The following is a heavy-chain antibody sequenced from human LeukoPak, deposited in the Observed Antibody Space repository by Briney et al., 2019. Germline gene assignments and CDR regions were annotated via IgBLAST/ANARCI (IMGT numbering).Heavy chain of an antibody. V-gene: IGHV4-59*08. CDR2: IYYSGRT. CDR1: GGSITSHY. J-gene: IGHJ3*02. CDR3: TRLLANDSSGDPDTFDM. D-gene: IGHD3-22*01. Sequence: SETLSLTCTVSGGSITSHYWSWIRQAPGKGLEWIGFIYYSGRTKDNASLQSRVTISLDTSEKKFSLKVTSVTAAATAVYYCTRLLANDSSGDPDTFDMWGQGTVVTVSS.